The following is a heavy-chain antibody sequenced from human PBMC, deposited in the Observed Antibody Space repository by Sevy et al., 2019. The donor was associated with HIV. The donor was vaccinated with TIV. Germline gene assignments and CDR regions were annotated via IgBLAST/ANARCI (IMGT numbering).Heavy chain of an antibody. CDR2: ISSRRSYT. CDR1: GFTFSDYY. J-gene: IGHJ4*02. CDR3: ARCRVVAADYYFDY. Sequence: GGSLRLSCAASGFTFSDYYMTWIRQAPGKGREWISYISSRRSYTNYADAVKGRFTISEDNAKNSLYLQMNRLRAEDAAFYYCARCRVVAADYYFDYWGRGTLVTVSS. V-gene: IGHV3-11*06. D-gene: IGHD1-26*01.